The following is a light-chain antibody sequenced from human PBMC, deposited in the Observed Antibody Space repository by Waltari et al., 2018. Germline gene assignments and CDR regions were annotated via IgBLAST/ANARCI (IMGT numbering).Light chain of an antibody. CDR3: QQSYSTPRFT. CDR2: AAS. J-gene: IGKJ3*01. CDR1: QSISSH. V-gene: IGKV1-39*01. Sequence: DIQMTQSPSYLSAPVGDRVTITCRASQSISSHLHWYQQKPGKAPKLLLYAASSLQSGVPSRFSGSGSGTDFTLTISSLQPEDFATYYCQQSYSTPRFTFGPGTKVDIK.